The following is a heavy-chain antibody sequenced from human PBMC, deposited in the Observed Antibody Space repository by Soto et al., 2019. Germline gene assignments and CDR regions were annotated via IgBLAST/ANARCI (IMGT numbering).Heavy chain of an antibody. CDR3: ARAVAVPADFDY. D-gene: IGHD6-19*01. Sequence: QVQLVQSGAEEKKPGASVKVSCKASGYKFTGYAMHWVRQAPGQRLEWMGWINAGNGNTKYSQKFQGRVTITRDTSASTAYMELSSLRSEDTAVYDCARAVAVPADFDYWGPGTLVTVSS. J-gene: IGHJ4*02. V-gene: IGHV1-3*05. CDR1: GYKFTGYA. CDR2: INAGNGNT.